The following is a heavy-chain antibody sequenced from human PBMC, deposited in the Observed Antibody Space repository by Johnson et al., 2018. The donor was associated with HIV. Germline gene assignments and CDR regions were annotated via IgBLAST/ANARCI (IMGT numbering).Heavy chain of an antibody. CDR2: FGADGERT. CDR3: TREGGNGQAFDI. Sequence: VQLVESGGDLVQPGKSLRLSCAASGFTFSSYDMHWVRQAPGKGLEYVSGFGADGERTYYANSVKGRFTVSSDNSKNTLYLQMGRLRSADTALYFCTREGGNGQAFDIWGQGTWVTVSS. CDR1: GFTFSSYD. V-gene: IGHV3-64*01. J-gene: IGHJ3*02. D-gene: IGHD2-8*01.